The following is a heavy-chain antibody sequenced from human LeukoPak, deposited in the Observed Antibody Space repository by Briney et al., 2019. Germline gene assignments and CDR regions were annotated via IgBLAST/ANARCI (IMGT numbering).Heavy chain of an antibody. CDR1: GGSINNYY. CDR2: IYTRGST. Sequence: PSETLSLTCTVSGGSINNYYWSWIRQPAGKGLEWIGRIYTRGSTNYNPSLKSRVTMSVDTSKNQFSLKLSSVTAADTAVYYCARGRYCSADICSGGDTFDIWGQGTMVSVSS. CDR3: ARGRYCSADICSGGDTFDI. D-gene: IGHD2-15*01. J-gene: IGHJ3*02. V-gene: IGHV4-4*07.